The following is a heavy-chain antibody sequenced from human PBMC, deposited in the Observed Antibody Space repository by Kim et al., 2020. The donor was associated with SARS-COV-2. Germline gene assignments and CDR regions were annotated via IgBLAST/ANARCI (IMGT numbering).Heavy chain of an antibody. V-gene: IGHV1-69*13. D-gene: IGHD2-15*01. CDR3: ARRYCSGGSCYSFGDYYYYGMDV. CDR1: GGTFSSYA. Sequence: SVKVSCKASGGTFSSYAISWVRQAPGQGLEWMGGIIPIFGTANYAQKFQGRVTITADESTSTAYMELSSLRSEDTAVYYCARRYCSGGSCYSFGDYYYYGMDVWGQGTTVTVSS. J-gene: IGHJ6*02. CDR2: IIPIFGTA.